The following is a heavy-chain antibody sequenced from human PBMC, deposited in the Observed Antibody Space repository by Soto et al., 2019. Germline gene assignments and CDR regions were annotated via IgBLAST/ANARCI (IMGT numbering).Heavy chain of an antibody. V-gene: IGHV3-23*01. CDR3: AKDRHYPRDYFHY. D-gene: IGHD3-10*01. Sequence: GGSLRLSCAASGFTFSSSAISWVRRAPGKGLEWVSAVSANGQGIYYADSVRGRFTISRDNSKNTVFLHMDSLSAEGTAVYYCAKDRHYPRDYFHYWGQGTLVTVSS. J-gene: IGHJ4*02. CDR1: GFTFSSSA. CDR2: VSANGQGI.